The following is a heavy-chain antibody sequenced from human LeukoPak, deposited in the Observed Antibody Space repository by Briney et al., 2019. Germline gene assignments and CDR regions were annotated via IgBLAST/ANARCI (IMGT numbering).Heavy chain of an antibody. CDR3: AREGRRGYNDY. CDR1: GGTFSSYA. V-gene: IGHV1-69*06. CDR2: IIPIFGTA. D-gene: IGHD5-18*01. J-gene: IGHJ4*02. Sequence: SVKVSCKASGGTFSSYAISWVRQAPGQGHEWMGGIIPIFGTANYAQKFQGRVTITADKSTSTAYMELSSLRSEDTAVYYCAREGRRGYNDYWGQGTLVTVSS.